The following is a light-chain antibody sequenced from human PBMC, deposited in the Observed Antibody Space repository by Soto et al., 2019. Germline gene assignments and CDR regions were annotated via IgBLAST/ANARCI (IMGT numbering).Light chain of an antibody. J-gene: IGLJ1*01. CDR3: GSYTSNSLYV. V-gene: IGLV2-14*01. CDR2: EVS. Sequence: QSVLTQPASVSGSAGQSITISCTGTSSDVGGHNYVSWYQHHPGKAPKLMIYEVSNRPSGVSHRFSGSKSGNTASLTISGLQADDEADYYCGSYTSNSLYVFGTGTKVTVL. CDR1: SSDVGGHNY.